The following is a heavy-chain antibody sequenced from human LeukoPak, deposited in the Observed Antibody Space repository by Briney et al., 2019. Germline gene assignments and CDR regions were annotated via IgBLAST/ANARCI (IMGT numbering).Heavy chain of an antibody. CDR2: IYYSERP. CDR3: AGAPSTSGYNWFDP. CDR1: GGSISSYY. D-gene: IGHD2-2*03. Sequence: PSETLSLTCSVSGGSISSYYWSWIRHPPGKGLECIGYIYYSERPNYNPSLKSRVTLSVDTRKNQFSLTLSSFTAADTAVYYCAGAPSTSGYNWFDPWGQGTLVTVSS. V-gene: IGHV4-59*13. J-gene: IGHJ5*02.